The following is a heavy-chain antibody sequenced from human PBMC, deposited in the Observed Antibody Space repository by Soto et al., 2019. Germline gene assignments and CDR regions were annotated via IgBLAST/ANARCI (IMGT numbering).Heavy chain of an antibody. Sequence: GGSLRLSCAASGFTFSNAWMNWVRQAPGKGLEWVGRIKSKTDGGTTDYAAPVKGRFTISRDDSKNTLYLQMNSLKTEDTAVYYCTTKKLELRIYGMDVRVQGTTVTVSS. CDR2: IKSKTDGGTT. J-gene: IGHJ6*02. CDR3: TTKKLELRIYGMDV. V-gene: IGHV3-15*07. CDR1: GFTFSNAW. D-gene: IGHD1-7*01.